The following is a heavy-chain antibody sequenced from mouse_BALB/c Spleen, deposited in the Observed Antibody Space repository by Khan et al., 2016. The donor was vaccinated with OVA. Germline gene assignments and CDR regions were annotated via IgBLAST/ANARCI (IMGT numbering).Heavy chain of an antibody. D-gene: IGHD2-10*01. CDR1: GFSLTNYG. V-gene: IGHV2-6-1*01. Sequence: VQLQESGPGLVAPSQSLSITCTISGFSLTNYGVHWVRQPPGKGLEWLVVIWSDGSATYNSALKSRLSTSKDNSKNQVFLKMNSLQTDDTAMYYGARQPYYHYCIMDYWGQGTSVTVSS. CDR3: ARQPYYHYCIMDY. J-gene: IGHJ4*01. CDR2: IWSDGSA.